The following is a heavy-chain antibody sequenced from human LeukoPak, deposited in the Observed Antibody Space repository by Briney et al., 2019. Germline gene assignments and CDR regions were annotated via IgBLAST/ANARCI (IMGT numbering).Heavy chain of an antibody. Sequence: ASVKVSCKASGYTFTSYGISWVRQAPGQGLEWMGWINPNSGGTNYAQKFQGRVTMTRDTSMSTAYMELSGLRSDDTAVYYCVRDGSFDNWGQGTMVTVSS. CDR1: GYTFTSYG. J-gene: IGHJ3*02. V-gene: IGHV1-2*02. CDR2: INPNSGGT. D-gene: IGHD3-10*01. CDR3: VRDGSFDN.